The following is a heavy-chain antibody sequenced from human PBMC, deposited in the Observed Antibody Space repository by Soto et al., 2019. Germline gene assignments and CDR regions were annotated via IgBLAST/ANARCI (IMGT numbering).Heavy chain of an antibody. Sequence: QVQLQESGPGLVKPSETLSLTCTVSGGSISSYYWSWIRQPAGKGLEWIGRIYTSGSTNYNPSLKSRVTMSVDTSKNQFSLKLSSVTAADTSVYYCARSPYSSSWYLTAEAQYFQHWGQGTLVTVSS. CDR3: ARSPYSSSWYLTAEAQYFQH. J-gene: IGHJ1*01. V-gene: IGHV4-4*07. D-gene: IGHD6-13*01. CDR2: IYTSGST. CDR1: GGSISSYY.